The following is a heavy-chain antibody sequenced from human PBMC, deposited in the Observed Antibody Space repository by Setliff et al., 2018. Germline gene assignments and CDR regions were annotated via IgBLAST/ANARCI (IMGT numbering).Heavy chain of an antibody. D-gene: IGHD5-18*01. V-gene: IGHV4-39*01. CDR1: GDSISSSGYSSRSYY. CDR2: IYYSGNT. Sequence: SETLSLTCTVSGDSISSSGYSSRSYYWAWIRQPPGKGLEWVGRIYYSGNTYYNASLKSRLTISVDTSKTSLYLQMDSLRVEDTAVYFCARSPGWIPWFDSWGQGTLVTVSS. J-gene: IGHJ5*01. CDR3: ARSPGWIPWFDS.